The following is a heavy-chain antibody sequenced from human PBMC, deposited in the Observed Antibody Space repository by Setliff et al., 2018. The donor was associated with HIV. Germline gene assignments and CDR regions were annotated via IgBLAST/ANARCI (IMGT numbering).Heavy chain of an antibody. CDR1: GFTFSNYK. J-gene: IGHJ4*02. D-gene: IGHD5-18*01. Sequence: PGGSLRLSCAASGFTFSNYKMIWVRQAPGKGLEWVSSISSSSSYIFYTDSVNGRFTISRDNAKNSLFLQMNSLRAEDTAVYYCASIELAAMVPVDYWGQGTLVTVSS. CDR3: ASIELAAMVPVDY. CDR2: ISSSSSYI. V-gene: IGHV3-21*01.